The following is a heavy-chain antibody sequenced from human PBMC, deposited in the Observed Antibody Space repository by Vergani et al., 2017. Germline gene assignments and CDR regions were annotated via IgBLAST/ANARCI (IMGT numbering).Heavy chain of an antibody. Sequence: QVQLVQSGAEVKKPGSSVKVSCKASGGTFSSYAISWVRQAPGQGLEWMGGIIPIFGTANYAQKFQGRVTITADESTSTAYMELSSLRSEDTAVYYCAGDXCSSTSCYTMWFYPWGQGTLVTVSS. J-gene: IGHJ5*02. CDR1: GGTFSSYA. D-gene: IGHD2-2*02. CDR2: IIPIFGTA. V-gene: IGHV1-69*01. CDR3: AGDXCSSTSCYTMWFYP.